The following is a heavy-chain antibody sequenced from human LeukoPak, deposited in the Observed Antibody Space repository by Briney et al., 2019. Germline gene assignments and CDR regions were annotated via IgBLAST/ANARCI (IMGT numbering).Heavy chain of an antibody. CDR2: ISGSGGSK. V-gene: IGHV3-23*01. D-gene: IGHD3-22*01. CDR1: GFTFSSYA. Sequence: GGSLRLSCAASGFTFSSYAMSWVRQAPGKGLEWVSGISGSGGSKYYADSVKGRFTISRDNSKNTLYLQMTSLRAEDTAVYYCAKDQVWIVVGSFDYWGQGTLVTVSS. J-gene: IGHJ4*02. CDR3: AKDQVWIVVGSFDY.